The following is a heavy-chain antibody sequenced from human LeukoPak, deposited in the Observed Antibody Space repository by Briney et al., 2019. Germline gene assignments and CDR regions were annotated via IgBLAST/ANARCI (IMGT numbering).Heavy chain of an antibody. Sequence: ASVKASCKVSGYTLTELSMHWVRQAPGKGLEWMGGFDPEDGEAVYAQKFQGRVTMTEDTSTDTAYMELSSLRSEDTAVYYCATDLVYCSSTNCANFDYWGQGTLVTVSS. CDR3: ATDLVYCSSTNCANFDY. V-gene: IGHV1-24*01. D-gene: IGHD2-2*01. CDR1: GYTLTELS. J-gene: IGHJ4*02. CDR2: FDPEDGEA.